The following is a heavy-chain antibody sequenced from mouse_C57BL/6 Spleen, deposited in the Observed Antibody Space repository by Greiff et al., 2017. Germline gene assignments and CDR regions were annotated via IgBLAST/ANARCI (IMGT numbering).Heavy chain of an antibody. Sequence: EVKLVESGGGLVKPGGSLKLSCAASGFTFSDYGMHWVRQAPEKGLEWVAYISSGSSTIYYADTVQGRFTISRDNAKNTLFLHMTSLRSADTAMYYCASSYGNYFSYAMDYWGQGTSVTVSS. CDR2: ISSGSSTI. V-gene: IGHV5-17*01. CDR3: ASSYGNYFSYAMDY. D-gene: IGHD2-1*01. J-gene: IGHJ4*01. CDR1: GFTFSDYG.